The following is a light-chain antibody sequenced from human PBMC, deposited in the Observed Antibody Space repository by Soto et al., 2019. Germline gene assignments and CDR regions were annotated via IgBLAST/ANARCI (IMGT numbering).Light chain of an antibody. J-gene: IGLJ1*01. Sequence: QSALTQHASVSGSPGQSITISCTGTSSDVGGYNYVSWYQQHPGKVPKLMIYEVSNRPSGVVNRFSGSKSGNTASLTISGLQAEDEADYYCSSFTSSSTQVFGTGTKVTVL. CDR1: SSDVGGYNY. CDR3: SSFTSSSTQV. CDR2: EVS. V-gene: IGLV2-14*01.